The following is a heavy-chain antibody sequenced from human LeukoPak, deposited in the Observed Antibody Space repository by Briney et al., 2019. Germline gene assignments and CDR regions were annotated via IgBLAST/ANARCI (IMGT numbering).Heavy chain of an antibody. CDR1: GFTFDDYA. CDR2: ISWNSGSI. J-gene: IGHJ4*02. V-gene: IGHV3-9*01. CDR3: AKDRALAAAGSYYFDY. Sequence: GGSLRLSCAPSGFTFDDYAMHWVRQAPGKGLEWVSGISWNSGSIGYADSVKGRFTISRDNAKNSLYLQMNSLRAEDTALYYCAKDRALAAAGSYYFDYWGQGTLVTVSS. D-gene: IGHD6-13*01.